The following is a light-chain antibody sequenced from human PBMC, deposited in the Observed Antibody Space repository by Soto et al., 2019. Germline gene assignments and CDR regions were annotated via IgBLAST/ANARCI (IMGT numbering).Light chain of an antibody. J-gene: IGLJ1*01. CDR1: SSDVGDYNY. V-gene: IGLV2-11*01. Sequence: QSALTQPRSVSGSPGQSVTISCTGTSSDVGDYNYVSWYQQHPGKAPKLMIYDVSKRPSGVPDRFSGSKSGNTASLTISGLQAEDEADYYCCSYAGGYYVFELGPSSPS. CDR2: DVS. CDR3: CSYAGGYYV.